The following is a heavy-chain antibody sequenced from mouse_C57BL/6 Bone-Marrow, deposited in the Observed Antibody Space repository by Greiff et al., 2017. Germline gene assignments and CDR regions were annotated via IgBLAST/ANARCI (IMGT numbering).Heavy chain of an antibody. CDR3: TMFAY. CDR2: IRNKANNHAT. V-gene: IGHV6-6*01. Sequence: EVQLVESGGGLVQPGGSMKLSCAASGFTFSDAWMDWVRQSPEQGLEWVAEIRNKANNHATYSAESVKGRFTISRDDSKSSVYRQMKSVGAEDTGIYCCTMFAYWGQGTLVTVSA. CDR1: GFTFSDAW. J-gene: IGHJ3*01.